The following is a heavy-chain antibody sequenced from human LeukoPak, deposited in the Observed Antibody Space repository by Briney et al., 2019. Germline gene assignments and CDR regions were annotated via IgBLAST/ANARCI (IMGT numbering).Heavy chain of an antibody. Sequence: GGSLRLSCTASGFTFSTYWMSWVRQAPGKGLGCVASIKQDGSEKEYVDSVKGRFTISRDNAKNSLYLQMISLRVEDTAVYFCARWRGAQSDFEYWGQGTPVTVSS. CDR2: IKQDGSEK. CDR1: GFTFSTYW. D-gene: IGHD3-3*01. V-gene: IGHV3-7*01. J-gene: IGHJ4*02. CDR3: ARWRGAQSDFEY.